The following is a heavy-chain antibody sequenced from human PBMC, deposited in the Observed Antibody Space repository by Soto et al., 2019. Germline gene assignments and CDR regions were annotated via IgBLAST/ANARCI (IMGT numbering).Heavy chain of an antibody. CDR2: IFRSGTT. Sequence: QVQLQESGPGLVKPSGTLSLTCAVSGGSVSGDSWWSWVRQSPGKGLEWIGEIFRSGTTFYNPSLKSRITLSIDTSKTPFSLKLTSVTAADTAVYYCASGGDYTWHSWGQGTLVTVSS. V-gene: IGHV4-4*02. J-gene: IGHJ4*02. CDR3: ASGGDYTWHS. D-gene: IGHD4-17*01. CDR1: GGSVSGDSW.